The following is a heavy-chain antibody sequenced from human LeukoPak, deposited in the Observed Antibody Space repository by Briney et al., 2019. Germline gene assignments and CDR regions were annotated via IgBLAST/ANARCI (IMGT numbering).Heavy chain of an antibody. V-gene: IGHV4-31*03. CDR2: IYYSGST. D-gene: IGHD1-26*01. CDR3: ARGVGAPSVYYFDF. J-gene: IGHJ4*02. Sequence: PSETLSLTCTVSGGSISSGGYYWSWIRQHPGKGLEWIGYIYYSGSTYYNPSLKSRVAISVDTSKNQFSLKLSSVTAADTAVYYCARGVGAPSVYYFDFGAREPWSPSPQ. CDR1: GGSISSGGYY.